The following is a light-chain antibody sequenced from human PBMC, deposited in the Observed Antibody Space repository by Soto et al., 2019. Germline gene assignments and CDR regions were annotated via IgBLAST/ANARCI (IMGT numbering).Light chain of an antibody. CDR1: PNVSRF. V-gene: IGKV3-11*01. Sequence: EIVLTQSPATLSLSPGERATLSYRANPNVSRFLAWYQRRPGQAPRLLIYDSSKRASDIPDRFSGSGSGTDFTLTISSLETEDSAVYYCQQRSNWPPLTFGGGAKVEIK. J-gene: IGKJ4*01. CDR3: QQRSNWPPLT. CDR2: DSS.